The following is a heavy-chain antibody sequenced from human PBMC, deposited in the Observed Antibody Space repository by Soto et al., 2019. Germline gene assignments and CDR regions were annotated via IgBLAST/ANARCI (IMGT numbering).Heavy chain of an antibody. CDR1: GFTFSSYS. D-gene: IGHD1-26*01. V-gene: IGHV3-48*01. CDR2: ISRSSSSI. Sequence: EVQLVESGGGLVQPGGSLRLSCAASGFTFSSYSMNWVRQAPGKGLEWVSYISRSSSSIYYADSVKGRFTISRDNAKNSLYLQMNSLRAEDPAVYYWARNQWGRYGMDVWGQGTTVTVSS. CDR3: ARNQWGRYGMDV. J-gene: IGHJ6*02.